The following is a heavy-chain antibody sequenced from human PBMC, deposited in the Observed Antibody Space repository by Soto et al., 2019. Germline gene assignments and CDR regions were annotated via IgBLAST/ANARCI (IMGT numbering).Heavy chain of an antibody. V-gene: IGHV1-3*01. CDR2: INAGNGNT. Sequence: GASVKVSCKASGYTFTSYAMHWVRQAPGQRLEWMGWINAGNGNTKYSQKFQGRVTITRDTSASTAYMELSSLRSEDTAVYYCAGGGSGSYCIFDYWGQGTLVTVSS. J-gene: IGHJ4*02. CDR1: GYTFTSYA. D-gene: IGHD1-26*01. CDR3: AGGGSGSYCIFDY.